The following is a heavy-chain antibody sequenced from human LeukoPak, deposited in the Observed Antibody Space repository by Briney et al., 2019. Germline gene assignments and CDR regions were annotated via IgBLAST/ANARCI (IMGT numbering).Heavy chain of an antibody. CDR2: INPNSGGT. D-gene: IGHD4-17*01. J-gene: IGHJ5*02. CDR3: ARDEDYGDYAAQDNWFDP. CDR1: GYTFTGYY. V-gene: IGHV1-2*02. Sequence: ASVKVSCKASGYTFTGYYMHWVRQAPGQGLEWMGWINPNSGGTNYAQKFQGRVTMTRDTSISTAYMELSRLRSDDTAVYYCARDEDYGDYAAQDNWFDPWGQGTLVTVSS.